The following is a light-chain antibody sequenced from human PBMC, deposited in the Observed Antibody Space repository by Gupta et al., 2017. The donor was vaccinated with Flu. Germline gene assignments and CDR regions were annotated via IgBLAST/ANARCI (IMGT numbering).Light chain of an antibody. CDR1: QHIGSW. J-gene: IGKJ4*01. V-gene: IGKV1-12*01. Sequence: GDRVSITCRASQHIGSWLAWYQLKPGKAPKVLTYAASSLQSGVPSRFSGSGYGTDFTLTITSLQPEDFSTYFCLQANTFPLTFGGGTKVEMK. CDR2: AAS. CDR3: LQANTFPLT.